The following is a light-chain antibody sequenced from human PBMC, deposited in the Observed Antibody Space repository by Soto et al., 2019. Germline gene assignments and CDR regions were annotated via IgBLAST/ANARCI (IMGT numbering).Light chain of an antibody. CDR1: SSNIGNNY. CDR2: DNN. J-gene: IGLJ1*01. Sequence: QSVLTQPPSVSAAPGQKATISCSGSSSNIGNNYVSWYQQLPGTAPKLLIYDNNKRPSGIPDRFSGSKSGTSATLGITGLQTGDEADYYCGTWHSSLSAGIFGTGTKVTVL. CDR3: GTWHSSLSAGI. V-gene: IGLV1-51*01.